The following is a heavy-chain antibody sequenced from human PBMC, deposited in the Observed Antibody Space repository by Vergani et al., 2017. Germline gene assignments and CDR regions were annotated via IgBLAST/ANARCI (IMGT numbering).Heavy chain of an antibody. CDR1: GGSISSYY. CDR2: IYTSGST. V-gene: IGHV4-4*08. J-gene: IGHJ5*02. Sequence: QVQLQESGPGLVKPSQTLSLTCTVSGGSISSYYWSWIRQPPGKGLEWIGYIYTSGSTNYNPSLKSRVTISVDTSKNQFSLKLSSVTAADTAVYYCARGAGCSSTSCNTHNWFDPWGQGTLVTVSS. D-gene: IGHD2-2*01. CDR3: ARGAGCSSTSCNTHNWFDP.